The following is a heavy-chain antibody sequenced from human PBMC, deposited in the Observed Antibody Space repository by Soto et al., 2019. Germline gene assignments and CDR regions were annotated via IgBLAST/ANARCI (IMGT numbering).Heavy chain of an antibody. CDR1: RDTFTSYY. D-gene: IGHD3-22*01. Sequence: ASVKVSCKAPRDTFTSYYINWVRQAPGQGLEWMGVINPHGGSTAYAQKFKGRVTLTRDTSASTVYMEVSSLTSEDTAVYYCARLGGGHYYDSSGYHWGQGTLVTVSS. J-gene: IGHJ4*02. CDR3: ARLGGGHYYDSSGYH. CDR2: INPHGGST. V-gene: IGHV1-46*01.